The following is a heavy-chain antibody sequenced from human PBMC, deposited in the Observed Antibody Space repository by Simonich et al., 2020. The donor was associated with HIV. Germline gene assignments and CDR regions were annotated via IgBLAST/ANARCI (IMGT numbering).Heavy chain of an antibody. Sequence: EVQLLESGGGLVQPGGSLRLSCAASGFTFSSYAMSWVRQAPGKRLEWVSTFSGSAVTTYYADSVKGRFTISRDNSKNTLYLQMNSLKTEDTAVYYCTSDYGDYWGQGTLVTVSS. V-gene: IGHV3-23*01. CDR3: TSDYGDY. CDR1: GFTFSSYA. CDR2: FSGSAVTT. J-gene: IGHJ4*02.